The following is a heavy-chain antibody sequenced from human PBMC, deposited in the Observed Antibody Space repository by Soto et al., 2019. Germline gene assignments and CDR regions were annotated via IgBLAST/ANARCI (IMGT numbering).Heavy chain of an antibody. CDR2: TYYRSKWNN. CDR3: ARVGAGGWSFGMDV. CDR1: GDSVSSNSAA. V-gene: IGHV6-1*01. D-gene: IGHD6-19*01. J-gene: IGHJ6*04. Sequence: PSQTLSLTCAISGDSVSSNSAAWNWIRQSPSRGLEWLGRTYYRSKWNNDAADSVRRRITINPDTSKNQLALQMNSVTPEDTAGYYWARVGAGGWSFGMDVRDKGATVTVS.